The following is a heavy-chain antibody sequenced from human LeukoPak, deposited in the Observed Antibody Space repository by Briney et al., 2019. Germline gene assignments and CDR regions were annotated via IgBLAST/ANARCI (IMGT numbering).Heavy chain of an antibody. CDR1: GGTFSSYA. D-gene: IGHD2-2*01. J-gene: IGHJ6*03. CDR3: ARDGEDIVVVPAALFSVYYYYYYMDV. CDR2: IIPIFGTA. Sequence: ASVKVSCKASGGTFSSYAISWVRQAPGQGLEWMGGIIPIFGTANYAQKFQGRVTITADKSTSTAYMELSSLRSEDTAVYYCARDGEDIVVVPAALFSVYYYYYYMDVWGKGTTVTVSS. V-gene: IGHV1-69*06.